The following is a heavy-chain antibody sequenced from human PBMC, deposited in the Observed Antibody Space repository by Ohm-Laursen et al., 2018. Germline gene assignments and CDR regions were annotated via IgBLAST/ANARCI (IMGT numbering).Heavy chain of an antibody. CDR3: ARISRSDYYALDY. J-gene: IGHJ4*02. CDR1: GGSISSGGYY. Sequence: TLSLTCTVSGGSISSGGYYWSWIRQHPGKGLKWIGYIYYSGSTDYNPSLKSRVIISVDTSKNQFSLKLSSVTAADTAMYYCARISRSDYYALDYWGQGTLVTVSS. D-gene: IGHD4-17*01. V-gene: IGHV4-31*03. CDR2: IYYSGST.